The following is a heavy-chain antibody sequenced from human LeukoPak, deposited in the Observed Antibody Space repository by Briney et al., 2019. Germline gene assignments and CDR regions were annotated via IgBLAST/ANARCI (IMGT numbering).Heavy chain of an antibody. CDR1: GFTFSSSV. CDR3: AKDPPSVVANAFHI. Sequence: PGGSLRLSCAASGFTFSSSVMTWVRQAPGKGLEWVSTISGSGGTTYYADSVKGRFTISRDNSKNTLYLKMDSLTADDTAVYSCAKDPPSVVANAFHIWGQGTTVTVSS. J-gene: IGHJ3*02. D-gene: IGHD5-12*01. V-gene: IGHV3-23*01. CDR2: ISGSGGTT.